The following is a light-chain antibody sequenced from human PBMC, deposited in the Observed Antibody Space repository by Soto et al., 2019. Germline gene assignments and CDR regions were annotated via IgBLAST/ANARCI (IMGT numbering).Light chain of an antibody. Sequence: GDRVTITCQATQDINIYLNWYQQKPGKAPNLLIYDASNLEIGVPPRFSGSGSGTHFTFTISSLQTEDIGTYYCQQYDILPITFGRGTRLEIK. CDR3: QQYDILPIT. V-gene: IGKV1-33*01. CDR1: QDINIY. J-gene: IGKJ5*01. CDR2: DAS.